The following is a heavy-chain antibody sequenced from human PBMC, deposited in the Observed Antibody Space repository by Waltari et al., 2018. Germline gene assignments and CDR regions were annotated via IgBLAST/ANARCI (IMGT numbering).Heavy chain of an antibody. CDR2: IDSGAGI. CDR3: GNIGAFDI. Sequence: EVQLVESGGGLLQPGGSLRISCAASGFTVSNNYITWVRQAPGEGLQWVLLIDSGAGIHYADSGKGRFTISRDNVKNTVYLQMNRLRAEDTAVYYCGNIGAFDIWGQGTMVTVSS. J-gene: IGHJ3*02. CDR1: GFTVSNNY. D-gene: IGHD5-12*01. V-gene: IGHV3-53*01.